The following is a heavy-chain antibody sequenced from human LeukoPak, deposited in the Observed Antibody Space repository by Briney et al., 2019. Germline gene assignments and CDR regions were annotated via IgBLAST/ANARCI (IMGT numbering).Heavy chain of an antibody. Sequence: ASVKVSCKASGYTFTGYYMHWVRQAPGQGLEWMGWINPNSGGTNYAQKFQGRVTMTRDTSISTAYMQMSRLRADDTAVYYCAREYDYILFAFDIWGQGTMVTVSP. CDR3: AREYDYILFAFDI. D-gene: IGHD3-16*01. CDR1: GYTFTGYY. CDR2: INPNSGGT. V-gene: IGHV1-2*02. J-gene: IGHJ3*02.